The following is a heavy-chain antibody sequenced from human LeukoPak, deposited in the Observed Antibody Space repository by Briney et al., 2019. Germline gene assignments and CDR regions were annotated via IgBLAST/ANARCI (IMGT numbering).Heavy chain of an antibody. CDR1: GGSFSGYY. CDR2: INHSGST. Sequence: PSETLSLTCAVYGGSFSGYYWSWIRQPPGKGLEWIGEINHSGSTNYNPSLKSRVTISVDTSKNQFSLKLSSVTAADTAVYYCASLYYYDSSGYLHPDYWGQGTLVAVSS. V-gene: IGHV4-34*01. J-gene: IGHJ4*02. D-gene: IGHD3-22*01. CDR3: ASLYYYDSSGYLHPDY.